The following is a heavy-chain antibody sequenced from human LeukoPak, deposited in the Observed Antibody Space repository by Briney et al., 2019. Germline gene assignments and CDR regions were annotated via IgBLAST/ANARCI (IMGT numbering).Heavy chain of an antibody. Sequence: GGSLRLSCAASGFTFSSYWMSWVRQAPGKGLEGVANIKQDGSEKYYVDSVKGRFTISRDNAKNSLYLQMNSLRAEGTAVYYCARVASVPAAYAFDIWGQGTMVTVSS. CDR1: GFTFSSYW. CDR3: ARVASVPAAYAFDI. V-gene: IGHV3-7*01. CDR2: IKQDGSEK. J-gene: IGHJ3*02. D-gene: IGHD2-2*01.